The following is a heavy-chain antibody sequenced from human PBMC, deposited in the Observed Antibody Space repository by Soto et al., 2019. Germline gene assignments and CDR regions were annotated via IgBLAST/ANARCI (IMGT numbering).Heavy chain of an antibody. J-gene: IGHJ5*01. V-gene: IGHV3-23*01. CDR3: AEDAIANDGIWLMDS. CDR2: LLRPGRST. CDR1: GFMFSDYA. D-gene: IGHD3-16*01. Sequence: PGGSLRLSCAASGFMFSDYAMTWARQAPGKELEWVSGLLRPGRSTYYADSLKGRFTISGDTSANTVYLQMDSLRAEDTAVYYCAEDAIANDGIWLMDSWGQGTVVTVSS.